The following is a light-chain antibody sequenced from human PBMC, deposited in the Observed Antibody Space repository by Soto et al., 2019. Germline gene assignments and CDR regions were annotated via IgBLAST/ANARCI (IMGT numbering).Light chain of an antibody. V-gene: IGKV3-20*01. CDR3: QQYVTSPRT. Sequence: EFVLTQSPDTLSLSTGETATLSCRASQSLRPTYVAWYQQKPGQAPRLLIYGASFRATDIPNRFSGRGSGTDFTLSISRLEPEDFAVYYCQQYVTSPRTFGQGTKVDIK. CDR2: GAS. J-gene: IGKJ1*01. CDR1: QSLRPTY.